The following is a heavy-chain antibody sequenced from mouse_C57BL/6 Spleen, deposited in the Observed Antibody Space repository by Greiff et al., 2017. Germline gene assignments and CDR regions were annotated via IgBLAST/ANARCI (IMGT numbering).Heavy chain of an antibody. CDR3: TRSGSFAY. J-gene: IGHJ3*01. CDR1: GYTFTDYE. Sequence: QVQLQQPGAELVRPGASVTLSCKASGYTFTDYEMHWVKQTPVHGLEWIGAIDPETGGTAYNQKFKGKAILTADKSSSTAYMELRSLTSEDSAVYYCTRSGSFAYWGQGTLVTVSA. V-gene: IGHV1-15*01. CDR2: IDPETGGT.